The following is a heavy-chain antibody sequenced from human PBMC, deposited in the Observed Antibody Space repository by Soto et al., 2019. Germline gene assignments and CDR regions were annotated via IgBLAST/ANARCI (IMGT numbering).Heavy chain of an antibody. D-gene: IGHD4-17*01. CDR3: ERTRRLYLNDDPGDYGAYMEDY. Sequence: QGQLLQPGDEWKKPGASVKVSCKASGYTFHMFGYTWVRQAHGQGCEWVGWFSGYDGNTAHATNFQGRAALSTDTTKSTAYMELRSLTSDDTAVYFCERTRRLYLNDDPGDYGAYMEDYWGQGTLLSVSS. CDR2: FSGYDGNT. J-gene: IGHJ4*02. CDR1: GYTFHMFG. V-gene: IGHV1-18*01.